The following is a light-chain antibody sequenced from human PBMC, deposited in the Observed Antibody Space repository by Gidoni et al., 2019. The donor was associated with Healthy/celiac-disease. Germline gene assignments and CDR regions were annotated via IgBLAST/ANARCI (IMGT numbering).Light chain of an antibody. J-gene: IGLJ2*01. CDR1: SCGGER. Sequence: SYELTQPPSASVAPGQTARITCGGKSCGGERVHWYQQKPGQAPVLVVYDASDRPSGIPERFSGSNSGNTATLTITSVEAGDGADYYCQVWDTSRDQVVFGGGTKLTVL. CDR3: QVWDTSRDQVV. CDR2: DAS. V-gene: IGLV3-21*02.